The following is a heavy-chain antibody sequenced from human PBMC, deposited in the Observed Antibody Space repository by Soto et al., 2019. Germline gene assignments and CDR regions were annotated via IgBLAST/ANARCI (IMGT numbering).Heavy chain of an antibody. CDR2: IYYSGST. CDR1: GGSISSYY. Sequence: SETLSLTCNVSGGSISSYYWSWIRQPPGKGLEWIGYIYYSGSTNYNPSLKSRVTISVDTSKNQFSLKLSSVTAADTAVYYCATVGDYYGSGSYEGVFYYWGQGTLVTVSS. D-gene: IGHD3-10*01. V-gene: IGHV4-59*08. J-gene: IGHJ4*02. CDR3: ATVGDYYGSGSYEGVFYY.